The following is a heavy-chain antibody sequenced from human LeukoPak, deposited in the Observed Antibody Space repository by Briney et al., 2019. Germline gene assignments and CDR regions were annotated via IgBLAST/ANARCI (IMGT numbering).Heavy chain of an antibody. D-gene: IGHD2-2*01. J-gene: IGHJ4*02. CDR1: GLTVSSNY. V-gene: IGHV3-53*01. CDR3: ARDWGYCSSTSCKVFDY. CDR2: IYVGGSA. Sequence: GGSLRLSCAASGLTVSSNYMSWVRQAPGKGLEWVSVIYVGGSADYSDSVKGRFTISRDNSKNTLYLQMNSLRAEDTGVYYCARDWGYCSSTSCKVFDYWGQGTLVTVSS.